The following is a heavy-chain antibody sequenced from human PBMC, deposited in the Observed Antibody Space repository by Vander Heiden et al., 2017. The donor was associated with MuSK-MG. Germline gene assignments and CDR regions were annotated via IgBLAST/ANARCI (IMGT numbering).Heavy chain of an antibody. CDR1: GYSFTTYW. CDR2: IDPSDSYT. Sequence: EVQLVQSGAEATQPGESLRISGKGSGYSFTTYWINWVRQMPGKGLEWMGRIDPSDSYTNYSPSFQGHVTISADKSISTAYLQWSSLKASDTAMYYCARLSFGYSSGWYGPDVDYWGQGTLVTVSS. V-gene: IGHV5-10-1*03. CDR3: ARLSFGYSSGWYGPDVDY. J-gene: IGHJ4*02. D-gene: IGHD6-19*01.